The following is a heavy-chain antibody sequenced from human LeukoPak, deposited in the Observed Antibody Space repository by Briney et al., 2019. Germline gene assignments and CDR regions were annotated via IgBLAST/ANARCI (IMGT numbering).Heavy chain of an antibody. J-gene: IGHJ3*02. V-gene: IGHV1-69*06. CDR3: ARDHGGTTMFVDAFDI. CDR1: GGTFSSYA. D-gene: IGHD3-3*01. CDR2: IIPIFGTA. Sequence: SVKVSCKASGGTFSSYAISWVRQAAGQGLEWMGGIIPIFGTANYAQKFQGRVTITADKSTSTAYMELSSLRSEDTAVYYCARDHGGTTMFVDAFDIWGQGTMVTVSS.